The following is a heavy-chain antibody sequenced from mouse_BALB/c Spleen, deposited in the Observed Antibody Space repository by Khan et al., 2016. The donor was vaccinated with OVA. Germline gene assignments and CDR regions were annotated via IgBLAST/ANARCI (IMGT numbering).Heavy chain of an antibody. J-gene: IGHJ3*01. CDR2: ILYSGST. CDR1: GDSVTSGY. V-gene: IGHV3-8*02. CDR3: ARSTYRYAFAY. Sequence: EVQFQESGHSLVKPSQTLSLTCSVTGDSVTSGYWCWIRKFPGNKLEYMGYILYSGSTYYNPSLKSRISITRHTSQNQYYLQLNSVTTEDTATYYCARSTYRYAFAYWGQGTLFTVSA. D-gene: IGHD2-14*01.